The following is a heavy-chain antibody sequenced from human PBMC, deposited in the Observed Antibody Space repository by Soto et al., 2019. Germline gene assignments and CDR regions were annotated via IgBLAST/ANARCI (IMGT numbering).Heavy chain of an antibody. D-gene: IGHD6-19*01. CDR3: ARSPSVLGYFYYGMDV. V-gene: IGHV1-69*01. J-gene: IGHJ6*02. Sequence: QVQLVQSGAEVKKPGSSGKVSCTSSGGTFSSYAYSWVRQAPGQGLEWMGGIIPVFGTATYAQNFQGRLTVTAEESTSTAYMELCSPRSVDTAVYYCARSPSVLGYFYYGMDVGGQGTTVTVSS. CDR2: IIPVFGTA. CDR1: GGTFSSYA.